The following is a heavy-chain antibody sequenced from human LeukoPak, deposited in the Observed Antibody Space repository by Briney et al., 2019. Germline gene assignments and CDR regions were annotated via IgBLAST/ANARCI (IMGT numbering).Heavy chain of an antibody. CDR3: AGVGDFWSGYRTSYYYYMDV. D-gene: IGHD3-3*01. CDR1: GFTFDSYS. V-gene: IGHV3-48*01. Sequence: GGSLRLSCAASGFTFDSYSMNWVRQAPGKGLEWISYITTSSSTVYYADSVKGRFTISRDNAKNSLYLQMNSLRAEDTGVYYCAGVGDFWSGYRTSYYYYMDVWGKGTTVTVSS. J-gene: IGHJ6*03. CDR2: ITTSSSTV.